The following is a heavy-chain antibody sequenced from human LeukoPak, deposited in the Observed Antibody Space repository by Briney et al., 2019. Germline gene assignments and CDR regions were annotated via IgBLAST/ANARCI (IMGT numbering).Heavy chain of an antibody. J-gene: IGHJ4*02. Sequence: GGSLRLSCAASGFTVSSNYMSWVRQAPGKGLEWVSVIYSGGSTYYADSVKGRFTISRDNSKNTLYLQMNSLRAEDTAVYYCAKEIWPTVTTPGRTYFEYWGQGAPVTVSS. CDR2: IYSGGST. CDR3: AKEIWPTVTTPGRTYFEY. D-gene: IGHD4-17*01. CDR1: GFTVSSNY. V-gene: IGHV3-53*05.